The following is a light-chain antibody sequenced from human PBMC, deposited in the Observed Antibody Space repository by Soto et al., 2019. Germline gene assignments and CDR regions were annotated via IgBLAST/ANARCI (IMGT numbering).Light chain of an antibody. V-gene: IGKV3-20*01. J-gene: IGKJ1*01. CDR3: QYYVRSSWT. CDR1: QRVSSRY. Sequence: EIVLTQSPGTLSLSPGERGTLSCRASQRVSSRYLAWYQQKPGQAPRLLINRASTKATGISDRFSGSGSGPDFTLTIDRLEPEDSAVYYCQYYVRSSWTFGQGTRVEIK. CDR2: RAS.